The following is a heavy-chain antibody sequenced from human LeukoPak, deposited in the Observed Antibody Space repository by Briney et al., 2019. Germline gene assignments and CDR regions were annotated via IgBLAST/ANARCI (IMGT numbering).Heavy chain of an antibody. D-gene: IGHD2-15*01. CDR1: GYSISSGYY. CDR3: ASGYCSGGSCLGYFDY. CDR2: IYHSGST. J-gene: IGHJ4*02. Sequence: PSETLSLTCTVSGYSISSGYYWGWIRQPPGKGLEWIGSIYHSGSTYYNPSLKSRVTISVDTSKNQFSLNLSSVTAADTAVYYCASGYCSGGSCLGYFDYWGQGTLVTVSS. V-gene: IGHV4-38-2*02.